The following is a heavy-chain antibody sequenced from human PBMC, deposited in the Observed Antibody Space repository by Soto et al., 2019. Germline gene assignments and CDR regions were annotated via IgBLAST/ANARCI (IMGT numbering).Heavy chain of an antibody. V-gene: IGHV2-70*01. D-gene: IGHD2-15*01. CDR1: GFSLSTSGMC. J-gene: IGHJ5*02. CDR3: ARSGGSCYPVNWFDP. CDR2: IDWDDDK. Sequence: SGPTLVNPTQTLTLTCTFSGFSLSTSGMCVSWIRQPPGKALEWLALIDWDDDKYYSTSLKTRLTISKDTSKNQVVLTMTNMDPVDTATYYCARSGGSCYPVNWFDPWGQGTLVTVSS.